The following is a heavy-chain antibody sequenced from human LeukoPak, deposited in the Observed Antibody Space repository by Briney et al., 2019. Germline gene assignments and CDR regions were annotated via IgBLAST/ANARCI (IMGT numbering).Heavy chain of an antibody. CDR3: ARRDDFHL. J-gene: IGHJ3*01. CDR1: GFTFSSYA. CDR2: ISGSGGST. V-gene: IGHV3-23*01. Sequence: GSSLRLSCAASGFTFSSYAMRWVRQAPGRGLEWVSAISGSGGSTYYADSVKGRFTISRDNAKNSLYLQLNSLRAEDTAVYFCARRDDFHLWGQRTMLTVST.